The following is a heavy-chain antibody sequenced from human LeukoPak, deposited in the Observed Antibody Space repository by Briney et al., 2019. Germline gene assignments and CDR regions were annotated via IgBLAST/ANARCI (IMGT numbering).Heavy chain of an antibody. V-gene: IGHV1-69*13. J-gene: IGHJ4*02. CDR3: ARGTYYYDSSGYLNY. CDR2: IIPIFGTA. Sequence: ASVKVSCKASGGTFSSYAISWVRQAPGQGLEWMGGIIPIFGTANYAQKFQGRVTITADESTSTAYMELSSLRSEHTAMYYCARGTYYYDSSGYLNYWGQGTLVTVSS. CDR1: GGTFSSYA. D-gene: IGHD3-22*01.